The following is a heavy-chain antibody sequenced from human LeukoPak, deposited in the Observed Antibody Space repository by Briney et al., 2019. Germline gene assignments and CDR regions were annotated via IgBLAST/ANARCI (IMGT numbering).Heavy chain of an antibody. J-gene: IGHJ4*02. Sequence: PGGSLRLSCAASGFTFSSYGMAWVRQAPGKGLEWVSSISGGGYTTYYADSVKGRFIISRDNSKNTLYLQMNSLRAEDTAVYYCAKDYYDSYYFDYWGQGTLVTVSS. D-gene: IGHD3-22*01. CDR3: AKDYYDSYYFDY. CDR2: ISGGGYTT. V-gene: IGHV3-23*01. CDR1: GFTFSSYG.